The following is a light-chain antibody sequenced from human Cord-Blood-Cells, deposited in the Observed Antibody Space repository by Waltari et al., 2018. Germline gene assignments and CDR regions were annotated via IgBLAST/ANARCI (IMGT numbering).Light chain of an antibody. CDR2: EGS. CDR1: SSDVGSYNL. Sequence: QSALTQPASVSGSPGQSITISCTGTSSDVGSYNLVSWYQQHPGKAPKLMMYEGSKRPLGVSTLFSGSKSGNTASLTISGLQAEDEADYYCCSYAGSSTYVFVTGTKVTVL. J-gene: IGLJ1*01. CDR3: CSYAGSSTYV. V-gene: IGLV2-23*01.